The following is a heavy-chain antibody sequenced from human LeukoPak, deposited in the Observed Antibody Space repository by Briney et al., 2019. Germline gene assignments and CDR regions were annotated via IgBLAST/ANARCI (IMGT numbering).Heavy chain of an antibody. CDR3: ARAPIAVAGMDY. CDR1: GGSISSYY. Sequence: SETLSLTCTVPGGSISSYYWSWIRQPPGKGLEWIGYIYYSGSTNYNPSLKSRVTISVDTSKNQFSLKLSSVTAADTAVYYCARAPIAVAGMDYWGQGTLVTVSS. D-gene: IGHD6-19*01. V-gene: IGHV4-59*01. CDR2: IYYSGST. J-gene: IGHJ4*02.